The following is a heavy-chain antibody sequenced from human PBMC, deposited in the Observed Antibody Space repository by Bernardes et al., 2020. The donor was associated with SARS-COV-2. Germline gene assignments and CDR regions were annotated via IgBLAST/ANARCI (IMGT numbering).Heavy chain of an antibody. Sequence: GGSLRLSCAASGVTFDDYSMHWVRQAPGKGLEWVGVVNWNGAYTYYADSVKGRFTISRDNSKNSLYLQMNSLRTEDTALYYCAQGYGGNYRFDYWGQGTLVT. CDR2: VNWNGAYT. J-gene: IGHJ4*02. CDR3: AQGYGGNYRFDY. V-gene: IGHV3-43*01. CDR1: GVTFDDYS. D-gene: IGHD4-4*01.